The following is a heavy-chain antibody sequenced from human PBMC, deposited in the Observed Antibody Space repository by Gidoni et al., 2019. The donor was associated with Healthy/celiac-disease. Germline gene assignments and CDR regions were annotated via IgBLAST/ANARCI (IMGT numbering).Heavy chain of an antibody. CDR3: ARDHRPPDLSGYYSGGMDV. V-gene: IGHV3-21*01. CDR2: ISSSSSYI. J-gene: IGHJ6*02. D-gene: IGHD3-3*01. Sequence: EVQLVESGGGLVKPGGSLRLSCAASGFTFRSYSMNWVRQAPGKGLGWVSSISSSSSYIYYADSVKGRFTISRDNAKNSLYLQMNSLRAEDTAVYYCARDHRPPDLSGYYSGGMDVWGQGTTVTVSS. CDR1: GFTFRSYS.